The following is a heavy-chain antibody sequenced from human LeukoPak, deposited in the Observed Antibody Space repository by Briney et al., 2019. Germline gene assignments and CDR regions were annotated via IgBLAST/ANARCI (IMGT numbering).Heavy chain of an antibody. CDR3: ARDRYGDGFAHLDS. Sequence: ASPKVSSKASVYPLTGYYLHCVRQAPRRGLEWMVWINPNSGFTNYAQKFQGRVTMTRDTSISTAYMDLSRLTSDDTAVYYCARDRYGDGFAHLDSWGQGALVTVSS. CDR1: VYPLTGYY. CDR2: INPNSGFT. V-gene: IGHV1-2*02. J-gene: IGHJ4*02. D-gene: IGHD5-24*01.